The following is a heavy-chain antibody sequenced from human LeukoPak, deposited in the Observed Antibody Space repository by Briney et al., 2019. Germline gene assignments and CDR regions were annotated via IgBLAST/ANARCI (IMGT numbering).Heavy chain of an antibody. Sequence: GGSLRLSCAASGFTFSTYNMNWVRQAPGKGLEWVTFIRYDGSNKYYADSVKGRFTISRDNSKNTLYLQMNSLRAEDTAVYYCAKGRYYNILTGYPRQYYFDYWGQGTLVTVSS. V-gene: IGHV3-30*02. CDR3: AKGRYYNILTGYPRQYYFDY. CDR1: GFTFSTYN. D-gene: IGHD3-9*01. CDR2: IRYDGSNK. J-gene: IGHJ4*02.